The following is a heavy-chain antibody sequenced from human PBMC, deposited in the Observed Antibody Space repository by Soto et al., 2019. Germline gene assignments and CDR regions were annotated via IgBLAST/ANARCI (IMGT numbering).Heavy chain of an antibody. Sequence: QLQLQESGSGLVKPSQTLSLTCAVSGGSISSGGYSWSWIRQPPGKGLEWIGYIYHSGSTYYNPPLKIRVTISVDRSKNQFSLKLSSVTAADTAVYYCARGTLGEPNRPFDYWGQGTLVTVSS. CDR1: GGSISSGGYS. CDR2: IYHSGST. J-gene: IGHJ4*02. CDR3: ARGTLGEPNRPFDY. V-gene: IGHV4-30-2*01.